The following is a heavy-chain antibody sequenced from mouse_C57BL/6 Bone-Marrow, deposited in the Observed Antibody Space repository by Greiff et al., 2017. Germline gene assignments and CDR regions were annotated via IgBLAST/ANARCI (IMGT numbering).Heavy chain of an antibody. CDR1: GFNFKNTY. CDR3: ANDGVQRPGAMDY. J-gene: IGHJ4*01. CDR2: IDPANGNT. D-gene: IGHD2-3*01. V-gene: IGHV14-3*01. Sequence: EVQLQQSVAELVRPGASVKLSCTASGFNFKNTYMHWVKQRPEQGLEWIGRIDPANGNTKYAPKFQGKATITADTSSNTAYLQLSSLTSEDTAIYYGANDGVQRPGAMDYWGQGTSVTVSS.